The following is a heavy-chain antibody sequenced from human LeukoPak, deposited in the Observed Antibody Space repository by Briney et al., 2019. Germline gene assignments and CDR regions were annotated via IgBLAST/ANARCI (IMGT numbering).Heavy chain of an antibody. D-gene: IGHD3-22*01. CDR2: IIPIFGTA. CDR3: ARRKGYYDSSGPRGFDP. V-gene: IGHV1-69*13. J-gene: IGHJ5*02. Sequence: SVKVSCKASGGTFSSYAISWVQQAPGQGLEWMGGIIPIFGTANYAQKFQGRVTITADESTSTAYMELSSLRSEDTAVYYCARRKGYYDSSGPRGFDPWGQGTLVTVSS. CDR1: GGTFSSYA.